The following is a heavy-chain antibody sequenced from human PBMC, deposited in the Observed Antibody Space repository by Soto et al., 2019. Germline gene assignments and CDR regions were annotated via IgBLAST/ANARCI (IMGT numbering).Heavy chain of an antibody. D-gene: IGHD5-12*01. CDR3: AAAEMATTPGPCLDP. CDR1: GGTFSSYA. V-gene: IGHV1-69*13. J-gene: IGHJ5*02. CDR2: IIPIFGTA. Sequence: SVKVSCKASGGTFSSYAISCVRNAPGQGLEWMGGIIPIFGTANYAQKFQGRVTITADESTSTAYMELSSLRSEDTAVYYCAAAEMATTPGPCLDPWGQGTLVTVSP.